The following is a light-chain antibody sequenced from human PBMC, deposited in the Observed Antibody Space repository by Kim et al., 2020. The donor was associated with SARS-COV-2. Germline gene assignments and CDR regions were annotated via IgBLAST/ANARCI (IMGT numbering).Light chain of an antibody. CDR1: QSFSGW. CDR2: KAS. V-gene: IGKV1-5*03. J-gene: IGKJ4*01. CDR3: QQYNSYPLT. Sequence: DIQMTQSPSTLSASVGDRVTITCRASQSFSGWLAWYQQKPGKAPKLLIYKASSLESGVPSRFSGSGSGTEFTLTISSLQPDDFATYYCQQYNSYPLTFGGGTKVYIK.